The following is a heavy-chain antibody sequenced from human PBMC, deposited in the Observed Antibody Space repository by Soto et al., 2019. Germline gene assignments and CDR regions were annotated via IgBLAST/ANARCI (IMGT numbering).Heavy chain of an antibody. J-gene: IGHJ3*02. V-gene: IGHV5-51*01. Sequence: GESLKISCKGSGYSFTSYWIGWVRQMPGKGLEWMGIIYPGDSETRYSPSFQGQVTISADKSISTAYLQWSSLKASDTAMYYCARGRDDARDGFDIWGQGTMVTVSS. CDR3: ARGRDDARDGFDI. CDR2: IYPGDSET. CDR1: GYSFTSYW.